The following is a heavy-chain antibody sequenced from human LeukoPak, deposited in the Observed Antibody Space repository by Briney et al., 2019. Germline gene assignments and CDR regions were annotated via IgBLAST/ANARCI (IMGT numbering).Heavy chain of an antibody. Sequence: GGSLRLSCAASGFTVNSNYMSWVRQAPGKGLEWVSVIYSGGSTYYADSVKGRFTISRDNPKNTLFLQMNSLRAEDTAVYYCARDSHSSWYFDYWGQGTLVTVSS. CDR2: IYSGGST. CDR1: GFTVNSNY. D-gene: IGHD2-21*01. V-gene: IGHV3-53*01. CDR3: ARDSHSSWYFDY. J-gene: IGHJ4*02.